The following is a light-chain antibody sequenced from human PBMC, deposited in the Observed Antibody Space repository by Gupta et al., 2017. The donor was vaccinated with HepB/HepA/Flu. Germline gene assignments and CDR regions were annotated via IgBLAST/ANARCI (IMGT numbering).Light chain of an antibody. CDR2: DAS. CDR1: QNIDNF. V-gene: IGKV1-33*01. Sequence: DIQMTQSPSSLSASVGDRVTITCQASQNIDNFLNWYQQKPGKAPKFLIYDASRLETGVPSRFSGSGYGTDFTLTISNLQPEDIGTYYCQQDDKVPFTFGQGTRLEI. CDR3: QQDDKVPFT. J-gene: IGKJ5*01.